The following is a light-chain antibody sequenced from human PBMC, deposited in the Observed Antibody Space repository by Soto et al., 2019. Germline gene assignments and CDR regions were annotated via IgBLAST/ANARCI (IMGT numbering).Light chain of an antibody. CDR2: AAS. J-gene: IGKJ3*01. CDR1: QSISSY. Sequence: DIQMTQSPSSLSASVGDRVTITCRASQSISSYLNWYQQKPGKAPKLLIYAASSLQSGVPSRFSGSGSGTDFTLTISSLQPEDFATYYCQQSYSTWSITFGPGTKVDIK. CDR3: QQSYSTWSIT. V-gene: IGKV1-39*01.